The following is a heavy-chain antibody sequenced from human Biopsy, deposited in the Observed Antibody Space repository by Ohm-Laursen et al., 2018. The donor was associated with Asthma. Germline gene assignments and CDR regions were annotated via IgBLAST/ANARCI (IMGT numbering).Heavy chain of an antibody. V-gene: IGHV4-39*01. CDR3: VRHQYSSSWSTFDY. CDR2: ISYTGNT. J-gene: IGHJ4*02. Sequence: TLSLTCTVSGGSMSSSSYSWGWIRQPPGKGLEWIGGISYTGNTDIPSLRSRVTLSVDTSKNNFSLKLTSVTAADTAVYFCVRHQYSSSWSTFDYWGQGALVTVSS. CDR1: GGSMSSSSYS. D-gene: IGHD3-22*01.